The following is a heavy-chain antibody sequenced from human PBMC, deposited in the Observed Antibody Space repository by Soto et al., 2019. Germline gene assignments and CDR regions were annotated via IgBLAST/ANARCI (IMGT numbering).Heavy chain of an antibody. Sequence: LSLTCTVSGGSISSSSYYWGWIRQPPGKGLEWIGSIYYSGSTYYNPSLKSRVTISVDTSKNQFSLKLSSVTAADTAVYYCARARLLLRFNWFDPWGQGTLVTVSS. CDR2: IYYSGST. CDR1: GGSISSSSYY. J-gene: IGHJ5*02. D-gene: IGHD4-17*01. CDR3: ARARLLLRFNWFDP. V-gene: IGHV4-39*01.